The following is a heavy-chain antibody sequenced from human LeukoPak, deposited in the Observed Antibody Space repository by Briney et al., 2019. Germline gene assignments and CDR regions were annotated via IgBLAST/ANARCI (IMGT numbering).Heavy chain of an antibody. CDR3: AGRIRSTMLQGVIGWFDP. J-gene: IGHJ5*02. CDR2: IYYSGST. V-gene: IGHV4-59*01. D-gene: IGHD3-10*01. CDR1: GGSISSYY. Sequence: PSETLSLTCTVSGGSISSYYWSWIRQPPGKGLEWIGYIYYSGSTNYNPSLKSRVTISVDTSKNQFSLKLSSVTAADTAVYYSAGRIRSTMLQGVIGWFDPWGQGTRVSVSS.